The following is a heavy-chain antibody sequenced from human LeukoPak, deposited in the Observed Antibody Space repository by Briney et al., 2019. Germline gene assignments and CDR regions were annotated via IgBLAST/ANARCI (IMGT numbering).Heavy chain of an antibody. Sequence: ASVKVSCKASGYTFTSYYIHLVRQAPGQGLEWMGIINPSGGSTSYAQKFRDRLTMTRGTSTSTLYMELSSLRSEDTAVYYCAREPPPSYSGGREYYFDYWGQGTLVTVSS. J-gene: IGHJ4*02. CDR2: INPSGGST. CDR3: AREPPPSYSGGREYYFDY. CDR1: GYTFTSYY. D-gene: IGHD1-26*01. V-gene: IGHV1-46*01.